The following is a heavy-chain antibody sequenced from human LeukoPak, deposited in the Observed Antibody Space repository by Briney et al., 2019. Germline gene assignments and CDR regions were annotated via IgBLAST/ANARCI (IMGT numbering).Heavy chain of an antibody. CDR2: IYYSGST. CDR1: GGSISSYC. D-gene: IGHD2-21*02. J-gene: IGHJ4*02. Sequence: PSETLSFTCTVSGGSISSYCWSWIRQPPGKGLEWIGYIYYSGSTNYNPSLKSRVTISVDTSKNQFSLKLSSVTAADTAVYYCARRYCGGDCYSDYWGQGTQVTVSS. V-gene: IGHV4-59*08. CDR3: ARRYCGGDCYSDY.